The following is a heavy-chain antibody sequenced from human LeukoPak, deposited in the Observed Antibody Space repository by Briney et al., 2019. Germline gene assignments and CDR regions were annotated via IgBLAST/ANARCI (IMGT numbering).Heavy chain of an antibody. J-gene: IGHJ6*03. Sequence: SETLSLTCTVSGGSISSYYWSWIRQPAGKGLEWIGRIYTSGSTNYNPSLKSRVTMSVDTSKNQFSLKLSSVTAADTAVYYCARSPPSGWPRFHDHYYYYMDVWGKGTTVTISS. CDR2: IYTSGST. D-gene: IGHD6-19*01. CDR3: ARSPPSGWPRFHDHYYYYMDV. CDR1: GGSISSYY. V-gene: IGHV4-4*07.